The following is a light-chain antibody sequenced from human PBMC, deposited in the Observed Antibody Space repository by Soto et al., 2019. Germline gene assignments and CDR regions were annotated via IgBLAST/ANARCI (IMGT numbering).Light chain of an antibody. CDR2: DAS. CDR3: QHCDYLPI. V-gene: IGKV1-33*01. J-gene: IGKJ3*01. CDR1: HDTTSF. Sequence: DIQMTQSPSSLSASVGDRVTITCQASHDTTSFLNWYQHKPGIAPKLLIYDASILEAGVPTRFSGSGSGTHFTFTISSLQPEDVATYYCQHCDYLPIFGPGTTVDFK.